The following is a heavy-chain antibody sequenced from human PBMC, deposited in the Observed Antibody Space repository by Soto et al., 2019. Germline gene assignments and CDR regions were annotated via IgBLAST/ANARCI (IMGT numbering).Heavy chain of an antibody. CDR3: ARDNRDCSAFNCYNPGRVFGLDV. Sequence: PRGSLLLSCVSSVFNFNNYNLRWVRQAPSSSLDSAALISFDGTTDYYADSVKGRFTVSRDNFKNILSLQMDSLRPEETAVYYCARDNRDCSAFNCYNPGRVFGLDVWGQGTTVTVSS. D-gene: IGHD2-15*01. CDR2: ISFDGTTD. CDR1: VFNFNNYN. V-gene: IGHV3-30-3*01. J-gene: IGHJ6*01.